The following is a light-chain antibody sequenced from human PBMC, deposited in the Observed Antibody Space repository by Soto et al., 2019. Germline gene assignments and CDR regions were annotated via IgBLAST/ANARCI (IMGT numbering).Light chain of an antibody. J-gene: IGKJ3*01. CDR2: QAS. CDR1: QSVSVW. CDR3: QQYMNDFSLT. Sequence: DIQMTQSPSTLSASVGDRVTITCRASQSVSVWLAWYQQKPGKAPNLLIYQASSLQSGVPSRFSGRGSGTEFSLTISSLQPDDFATYYCQQYMNDFSLTFGPGTKVDV. V-gene: IGKV1-5*03.